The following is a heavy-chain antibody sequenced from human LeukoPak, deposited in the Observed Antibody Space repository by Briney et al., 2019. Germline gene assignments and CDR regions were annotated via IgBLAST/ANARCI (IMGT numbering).Heavy chain of an antibody. Sequence: SEKLSCKGSGATFSSYAISWVRQAPGHGLEWMGGIITIFGTANYAQKFQGRVTITADESTSKASMELSSLRSEDTAVYYCAIGGYCSSTSCPPQRDWGQGTLVTVSS. J-gene: IGHJ4*02. V-gene: IGHV1-69*01. CDR3: AIGGYCSSTSCPPQRD. CDR2: IITIFGTA. CDR1: GATFSSYA. D-gene: IGHD2-2*01.